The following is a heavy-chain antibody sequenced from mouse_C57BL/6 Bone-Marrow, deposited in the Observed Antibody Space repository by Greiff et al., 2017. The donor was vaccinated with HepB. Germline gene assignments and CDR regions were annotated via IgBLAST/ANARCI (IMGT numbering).Heavy chain of an antibody. J-gene: IGHJ3*01. Sequence: EVKLLESGGGLVKPGGSLKLSCAASGFTFSDYGMHWVRQAPEKGLEWVAYISSGSSTIYYADTVKGRFTISRDNAKNTLFLQMTSLRSEDTAMYYCARPFYYYGSSYTWFAYWGQGTLVTVSA. D-gene: IGHD1-1*01. CDR1: GFTFSDYG. V-gene: IGHV5-17*01. CDR2: ISSGSSTI. CDR3: ARPFYYYGSSYTWFAY.